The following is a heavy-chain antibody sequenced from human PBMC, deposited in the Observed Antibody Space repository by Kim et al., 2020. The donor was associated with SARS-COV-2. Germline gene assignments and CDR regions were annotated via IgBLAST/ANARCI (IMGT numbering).Heavy chain of an antibody. V-gene: IGHV1-18*01. CDR1: GYTFTSYG. D-gene: IGHD3-22*01. CDR3: ARWYDSSGYSYYFDY. J-gene: IGHJ4*02. CDR2: ISAYNGNT. Sequence: ASVKVSCKASGYTFTSYGISWVRQAPGQGLEWMGWISAYNGNTNYAQKLQGRVTMTTDTSTSTAYMELRSLRSDDTAVYYCARWYDSSGYSYYFDYWGQGTLVTVSS.